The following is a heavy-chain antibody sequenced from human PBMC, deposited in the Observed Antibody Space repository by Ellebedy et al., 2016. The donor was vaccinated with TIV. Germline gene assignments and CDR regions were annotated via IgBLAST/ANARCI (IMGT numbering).Heavy chain of an antibody. D-gene: IGHD3/OR15-3a*01. CDR2: INHSGAT. V-gene: IGHV4-34*01. J-gene: IGHJ6*02. CDR3: ARGLREGFWTGSLFHYHTHGMDV. Sequence: SETLSLTXGVFDGSLDGYHWSWTRQVPGKGLEWIGEINHSGATTYNPSLKSRVTLSIDTSKNQFSLRLTSVTAADTAVYYCARGLREGFWTGSLFHYHTHGMDVWGQGTTVTVSS. CDR1: DGSLDGYH.